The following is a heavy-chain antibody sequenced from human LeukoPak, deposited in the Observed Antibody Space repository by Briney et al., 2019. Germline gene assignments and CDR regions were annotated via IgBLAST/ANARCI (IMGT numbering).Heavy chain of an antibody. CDR2: IYPGDSDT. D-gene: IGHD3-10*01. J-gene: IGHJ6*03. CDR3: ARLVRYTVRGVIRVYYYYMDV. Sequence: GESLKISCKGSGYSFTSYWIGWVRQMPGKGLEWMGIIYPGDSDTRYSPSFQGQVTISADKSISTAYLQWSSLKASDTAMYYCARLVRYTVRGVIRVYYYYMDVWAKGPRSPSP. CDR1: GYSFTSYW. V-gene: IGHV5-51*01.